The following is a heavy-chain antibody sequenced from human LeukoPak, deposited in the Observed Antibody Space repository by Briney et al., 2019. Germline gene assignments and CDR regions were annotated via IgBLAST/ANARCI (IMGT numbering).Heavy chain of an antibody. Sequence: GASVKVSCKASGGTFGSYAISWVRQAPGQGLEWMGGIIPIFGTANYAQKFQGRVTITADESTSTAYMELSSLRSEDTAVYYCARDPPYSGSPRDAFDIWGQGTMVTVSS. D-gene: IGHD1-26*01. CDR1: GGTFGSYA. V-gene: IGHV1-69*13. CDR2: IIPIFGTA. CDR3: ARDPPYSGSPRDAFDI. J-gene: IGHJ3*02.